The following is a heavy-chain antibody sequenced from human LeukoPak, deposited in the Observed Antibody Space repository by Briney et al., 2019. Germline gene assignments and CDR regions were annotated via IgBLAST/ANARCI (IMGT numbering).Heavy chain of an antibody. Sequence: SVKFSCNASGYTFTCYYMHWFRQAPGQGLEWMGWINRNSGGTNYAQKCRVTMTRDTSISTAYMEMSRLKSDDTAVYYCARGIVGATTGDWGQGTLVTVSS. D-gene: IGHD1-26*01. CDR1: GYTFTCYY. V-gene: IGHV1-2*02. CDR3: ARGIVGATTGD. CDR2: INRNSGGT. J-gene: IGHJ4*02.